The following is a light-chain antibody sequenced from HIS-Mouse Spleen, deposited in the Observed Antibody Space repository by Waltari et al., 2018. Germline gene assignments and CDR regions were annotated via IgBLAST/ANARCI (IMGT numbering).Light chain of an antibody. CDR2: EDS. Sequence: SYELTQPPSVSVSPGPTARITCSGDALPKKYAYWYQQKSGQAPVLVIYEDSKRPSGIPERFSGSSSGTMATLTISGAQVEDEAHYYCYSTDSSGNHRVFGGGTKLTVL. J-gene: IGLJ2*01. CDR1: ALPKKY. CDR3: YSTDSSGNHRV. V-gene: IGLV3-10*01.